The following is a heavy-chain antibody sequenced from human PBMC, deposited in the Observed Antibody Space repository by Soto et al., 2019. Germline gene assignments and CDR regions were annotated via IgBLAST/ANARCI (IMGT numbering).Heavy chain of an antibody. Sequence: QITLNESGPTLVKPMQTLTLTCTFSGFSLDSTAVGVGWLRQPPGKALDCLALIYWDGDKRYNPSLTNGAINTKATSKSQVVPTLTDMAPADPGTYFCTHFILGGTYVRAVALDYWGQGVLVTVSS. V-gene: IGHV2-5*02. D-gene: IGHD3-10*02. CDR3: THFILGGTYVRAVALDY. CDR1: GFSLDSTAVG. J-gene: IGHJ4*02. CDR2: IYWDGDK.